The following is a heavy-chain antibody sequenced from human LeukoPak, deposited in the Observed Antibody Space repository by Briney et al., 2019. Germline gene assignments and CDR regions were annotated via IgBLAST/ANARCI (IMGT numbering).Heavy chain of an antibody. Sequence: GGSLRLSCAASGFTFSSYGMSWVRQAPGKGLEWVAVISYDGSNKYYADSVKGRFTISRDNSKNTLYLQMNSLRAEDTAVYYCAKDQGVNIWGLFPMDVWGKGTTVTVSS. D-gene: IGHD2/OR15-2a*01. J-gene: IGHJ6*03. CDR1: GFTFSSYG. V-gene: IGHV3-30*18. CDR2: ISYDGSNK. CDR3: AKDQGVNIWGLFPMDV.